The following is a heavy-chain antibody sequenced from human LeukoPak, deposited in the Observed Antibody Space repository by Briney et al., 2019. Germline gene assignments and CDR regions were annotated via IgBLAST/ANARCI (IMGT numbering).Heavy chain of an antibody. J-gene: IGHJ4*02. CDR1: GFTFDDYG. Sequence: GGSLRLSCAASGFTFDDYGMSWVRQAPGKGLEWVSGINWNGGSTGYADSVKGRFTISRDNAKNSLYLQMNSLRAEDTALYHCAREKRPDTSGYYPYYFDYWGQGTLVTVSS. V-gene: IGHV3-20*01. D-gene: IGHD3-22*01. CDR2: INWNGGST. CDR3: AREKRPDTSGYYPYYFDY.